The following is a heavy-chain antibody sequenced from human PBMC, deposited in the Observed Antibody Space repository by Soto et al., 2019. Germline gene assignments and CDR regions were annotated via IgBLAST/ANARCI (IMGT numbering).Heavy chain of an antibody. V-gene: IGHV3-23*01. CDR1: GFTFSSFA. CDR2: INVVGGAT. Sequence: PGGSLRLSCTASGFTFSSFAMSWVRQAPGKGLEWVSSINVVGGATNFADSVKGRFTISRDDSKNTLYLQMKSLRAEDTAVYYCAKNYYFDCWGQGTRVTVSS. J-gene: IGHJ4*02. CDR3: AKNYYFDC.